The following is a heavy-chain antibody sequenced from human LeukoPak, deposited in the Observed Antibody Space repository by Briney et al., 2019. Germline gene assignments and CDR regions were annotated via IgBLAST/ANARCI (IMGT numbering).Heavy chain of an antibody. J-gene: IGHJ4*02. CDR1: GGSISSSSYY. Sequence: SETLSLTCTVSGGSISSSSYYWGWIRQPPGKELEWIGSIYYSGSTYYNPSLRSRVTISVDTSKNQFSLKLSSVTAADTAVYYCARVRYYDSSGHDYWGQGTLVTVSS. CDR3: ARVRYYDSSGHDY. CDR2: IYYSGST. D-gene: IGHD3-22*01. V-gene: IGHV4-39*07.